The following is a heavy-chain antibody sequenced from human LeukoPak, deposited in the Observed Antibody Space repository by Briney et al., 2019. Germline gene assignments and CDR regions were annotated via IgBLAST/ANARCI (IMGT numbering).Heavy chain of an antibody. V-gene: IGHV1-46*01. Sequence: ASVKVSCKASGYTFTSNYIHWVRQAPGQGLEWMGMIYPRDGSTSYAQKFQGRVTVTRDTSTSTVHVELSGLRSEDTAVYYCARDQEGFDYWGQGTLVTVSS. CDR2: IYPRDGST. CDR1: GYTFTSNY. CDR3: ARDQEGFDY. J-gene: IGHJ4*02.